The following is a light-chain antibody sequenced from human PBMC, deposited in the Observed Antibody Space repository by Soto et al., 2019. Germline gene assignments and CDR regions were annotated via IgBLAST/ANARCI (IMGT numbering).Light chain of an antibody. CDR1: SSDVGGYNY. Sequence: QSVLTQPASVSGSPGQSITISCTGTSSDVGGYNYVSWYQQYPGKAPKLMIYEVSNRPSGVSNRFSGSKSGNTASLTISGLQAEDEADYYCSSYPSSSTWVFGGGTKLTVL. V-gene: IGLV2-14*01. CDR2: EVS. J-gene: IGLJ3*02. CDR3: SSYPSSSTWV.